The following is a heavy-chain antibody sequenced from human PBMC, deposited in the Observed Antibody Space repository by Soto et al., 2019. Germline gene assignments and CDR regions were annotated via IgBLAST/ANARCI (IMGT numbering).Heavy chain of an antibody. V-gene: IGHV5-51*01. CDR2: IYPGDSDT. CDR3: ARRSGPDTAMVMGYYHGMDI. Sequence: PGESLKISCKGSGYSFTSYWIGWVRQMPGKGLEWMGIIYPGDSDTRYSPSFQGQVTISADKSISTAYLQWSSLKASDTAMYYCARRSGPDTAMVMGYYHGMDIWGQGTTVTVSS. D-gene: IGHD5-18*01. CDR1: GYSFTSYW. J-gene: IGHJ6*02.